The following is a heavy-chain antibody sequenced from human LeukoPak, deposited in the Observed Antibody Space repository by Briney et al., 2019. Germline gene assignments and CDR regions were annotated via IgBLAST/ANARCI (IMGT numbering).Heavy chain of an antibody. D-gene: IGHD1-20*01. Sequence: ASVKVSCKTSGYSFTNYGISWVRQAPGKGLEWMGWVSGINGNTNYAQKIQGRVTMTTDTSTSTAYMELRSLRSDDTAVYFCASALLSGITGTTDYWGQGTLVTVSS. CDR2: VSGINGNT. V-gene: IGHV1-18*01. J-gene: IGHJ4*02. CDR1: GYSFTNYG. CDR3: ASALLSGITGTTDY.